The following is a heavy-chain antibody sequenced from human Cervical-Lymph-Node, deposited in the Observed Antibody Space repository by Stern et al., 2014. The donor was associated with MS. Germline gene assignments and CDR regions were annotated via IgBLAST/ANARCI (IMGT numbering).Heavy chain of an antibody. CDR2: IYYTGSA. Sequence: QVQLVESGPGLVKPSQTLPLTCTVSGGSINSGGYYWSWIRQYPGKGLEWIGYIYYTGSAYYDPSLKSRLSMSIDTSKNQFSLNLNSVTDADTAVYYCARGARYSDSSGYYFYFDYWGQGTLVTVSA. D-gene: IGHD3-22*01. CDR1: GGSINSGGYY. CDR3: ARGARYSDSSGYYFYFDY. J-gene: IGHJ4*02. V-gene: IGHV4-31*03.